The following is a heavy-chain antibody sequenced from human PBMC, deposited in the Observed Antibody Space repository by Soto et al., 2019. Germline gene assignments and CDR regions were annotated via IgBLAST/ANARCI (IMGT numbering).Heavy chain of an antibody. D-gene: IGHD6-13*01. CDR3: ATQYSSSWYGYYYGMDV. J-gene: IGHJ6*02. CDR1: GYSFSTYW. Sequence: LGESXKISCKGSGYSFSTYWIGWVRQMPGKGLEWMGVIYPGDSDTRYSPSFQGQVTISADKSISTAYLQWSSLKASDTAMYYCATQYSSSWYGYYYGMDVWGQGTTVTVSS. CDR2: IYPGDSDT. V-gene: IGHV5-51*01.